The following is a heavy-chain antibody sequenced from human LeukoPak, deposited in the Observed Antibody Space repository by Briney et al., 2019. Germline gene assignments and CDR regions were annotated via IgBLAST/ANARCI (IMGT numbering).Heavy chain of an antibody. J-gene: IGHJ3*02. CDR1: GFTFSSYS. D-gene: IGHD4/OR15-4a*01. CDR2: ISSSSSYI. CDR3: ATDDYGDIDKGSSYDAFDM. Sequence: PGGSLRLSCAASGFTFSSYSMNWVRQAPGKGLEWVSSISSSSSYIYYADSVKGRFTISRDNAKNSLYLQMNSLKIEGTAMHYCATDDYGDIDKGSSYDAFDMWGQGTMVTVSS. V-gene: IGHV3-21*03.